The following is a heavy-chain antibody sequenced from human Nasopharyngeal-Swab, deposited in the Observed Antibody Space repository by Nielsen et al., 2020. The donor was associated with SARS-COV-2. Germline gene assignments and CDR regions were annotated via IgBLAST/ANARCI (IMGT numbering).Heavy chain of an antibody. J-gene: IGHJ4*02. CDR3: AKDLLHLGELSFGIDY. V-gene: IGHV1-2*06. Sequence: ERQAPGQGLEWMGRINPNSGGTNYAQKFQGRVTMTRDTSISTAYMELSRLRSDDTAVYYCAKDLLHLGELSFGIDYWGQGTLVTVSS. CDR2: INPNSGGT. D-gene: IGHD3-16*02.